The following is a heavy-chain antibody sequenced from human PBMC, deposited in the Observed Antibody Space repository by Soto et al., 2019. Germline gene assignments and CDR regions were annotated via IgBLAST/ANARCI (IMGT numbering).Heavy chain of an antibody. V-gene: IGHV3-74*01. J-gene: IGHJ4*02. CDR2: INSDGTDT. Sequence: GGSLRFSCAASGFTFSSSWMHWVRQAPGKGLVWVSHINSDGTDTNYADSVKGRFTISRDNAKNTVYLQMNSLRAEDTAVYYCARDWSYALNYWGQGSLVTVSS. CDR3: ARDWSYALNY. D-gene: IGHD3-16*01. CDR1: GFTFSSSW.